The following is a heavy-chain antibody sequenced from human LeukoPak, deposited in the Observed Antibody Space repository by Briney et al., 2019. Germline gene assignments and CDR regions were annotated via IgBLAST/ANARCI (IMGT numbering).Heavy chain of an antibody. V-gene: IGHV3-15*01. D-gene: IGHD3-10*01. J-gene: IGHJ4*02. CDR3: TTDVWFGELSDY. CDR1: GFTFSNAW. Sequence: GESLRLSCAASGFTFSNAWMSWVRQAPGKGLEWVGRIKSKTDGGTTDYAAPVKGRFTISRDDSKNTLYLQMNSLKTEDTAVYYCTTDVWFGELSDYWGQGTLVTVSS. CDR2: IKSKTDGGTT.